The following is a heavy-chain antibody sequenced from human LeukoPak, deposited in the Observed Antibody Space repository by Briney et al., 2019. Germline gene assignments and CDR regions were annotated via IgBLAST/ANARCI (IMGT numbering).Heavy chain of an antibody. CDR1: GDSISTYNYF. V-gene: IGHV4-39*01. D-gene: IGHD3-22*01. CDR2: IDYSGNT. CDR3: ARASGGYYWDFDY. J-gene: IGHJ4*02. Sequence: NPSETLSLTCTVSGDSISTYNYFWGWIRQPPVNGLEGIGSIDYSGNTYYSPSLKSRVTISADTSKNQLSLKVTSVTAADTAVYYCARASGGYYWDFDYWGQGTLVTVSS.